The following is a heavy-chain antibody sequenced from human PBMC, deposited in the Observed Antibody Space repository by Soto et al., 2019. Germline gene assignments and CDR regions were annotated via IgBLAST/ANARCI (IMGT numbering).Heavy chain of an antibody. Sequence: GGSLRLSCAASGFTCRSYAISWVRQAPGKGLEWVSSISGSCFSTYYSDSVKGRFTISRDNSKNTLYLQMDTLRADAKAVYYCAKGAHSGVVINYFD. V-gene: IGHV3-23*01. CDR2: ISGSCFST. D-gene: IGHD3-3*01. CDR1: GFTCRSYA. J-gene: IGHJ4*01. CDR3: AKGAHSGVVINYFD.